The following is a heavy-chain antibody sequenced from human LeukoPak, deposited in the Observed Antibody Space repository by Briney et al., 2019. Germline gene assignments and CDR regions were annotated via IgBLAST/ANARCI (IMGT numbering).Heavy chain of an antibody. J-gene: IGHJ5*02. CDR2: ISYDGSNK. CDR1: GFTFSSYG. CDR3: ARDRGWYTGYNWFDP. V-gene: IGHV3-30*12. Sequence: QAGGSLRLSCAASGFTFSSYGMHWVRQAPGKGLEWVAVISYDGSNKYYADSVKGRFTISRDNSKNTLYLQMNSLRAEDTAVYYCARDRGWYTGYNWFDPWGQGTLVTVSS. D-gene: IGHD6-19*01.